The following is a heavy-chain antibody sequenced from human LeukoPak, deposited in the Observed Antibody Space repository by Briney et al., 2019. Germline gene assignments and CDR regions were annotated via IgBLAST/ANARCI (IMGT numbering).Heavy chain of an antibody. V-gene: IGHV4-39*01. Sequence: SETLSLTCTVSGGSISSYYWGWIRQPPGRGLEWIGSIYYSGSTFYNPSLTSRVTISVDTSKNQFSLKLSSVTAADTAVYYCARLTNDWFDPWGQGTLVTVSS. CDR3: ARLTNDWFDP. D-gene: IGHD4-11*01. CDR2: IYYSGST. CDR1: GGSISSYY. J-gene: IGHJ5*02.